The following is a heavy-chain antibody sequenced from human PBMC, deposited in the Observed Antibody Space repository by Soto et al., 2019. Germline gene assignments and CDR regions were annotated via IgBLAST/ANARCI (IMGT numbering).Heavy chain of an antibody. CDR2: ISAYNGNT. D-gene: IGHD5-18*01. J-gene: IGHJ4*02. V-gene: IGHV1-18*01. CDR1: GYTFTSYG. CDR3: ARDRGKYSYGPASDY. Sequence: ASVKVSCKASGYTFTSYGISWVRQAPGQGLEWMGWISAYNGNTNYAQKLQGRVTMTTDTSTSTAYMELRSLRSDDTAVYYCARDRGKYSYGPASDYWGQGTLVTVSS.